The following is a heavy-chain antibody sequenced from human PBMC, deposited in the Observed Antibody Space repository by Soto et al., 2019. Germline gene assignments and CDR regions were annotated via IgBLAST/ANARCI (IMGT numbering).Heavy chain of an antibody. CDR1: GGSFSGYY. V-gene: IGHV4-34*01. D-gene: IGHD2-2*02. CDR3: ARGPFIVVVPAAIKSLFDY. CDR2: INHSGST. Sequence: SETLSLTCAVYGGSFSGYYWSWIRQPPGKGLEWIGEINHSGSTNYNPSLKSRVTISVDTSKNQFSLKLSSVTAADTAVYYCARGPFIVVVPAAIKSLFDYWGQGTLVTVSS. J-gene: IGHJ4*02.